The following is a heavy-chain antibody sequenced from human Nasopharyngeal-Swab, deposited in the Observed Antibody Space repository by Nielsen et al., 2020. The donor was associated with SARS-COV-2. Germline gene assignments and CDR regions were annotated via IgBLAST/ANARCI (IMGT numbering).Heavy chain of an antibody. V-gene: IGHV4-39*07. CDR2: IYYSGSA. D-gene: IGHD3-3*01. J-gene: IGHJ6*02. CDR3: ASGGVNANTIFGVVIPPLWYYYGMDV. Sequence: WIRQPPGKGLEWIGRIYYSGSAYYNPSLKSRVTISVDTSKNQFSLKLSSVTAADTAVYYCASGGVNANTIFGVVIPPLWYYYGMDVWGQGTTVTVSS.